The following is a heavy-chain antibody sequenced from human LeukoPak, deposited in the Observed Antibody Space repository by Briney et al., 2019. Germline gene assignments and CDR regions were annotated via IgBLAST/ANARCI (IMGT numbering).Heavy chain of an antibody. CDR1: GDSISSYD. CDR3: SRVIYYCSSTSCDDSINWFDP. Sequence: PSEPLTLSCTASGDSISSYDWSWLRQPPGKPLEWIGYIYYNGSTNYNASLESRVTISDEESKNQFSLKLSSVTAAYTAVYYCSRVIYYCSSTSCDDSINWFDPWGQGTLVTVSS. J-gene: IGHJ5*02. V-gene: IGHV4-59*13. CDR2: IYYNGST. D-gene: IGHD2-2*01.